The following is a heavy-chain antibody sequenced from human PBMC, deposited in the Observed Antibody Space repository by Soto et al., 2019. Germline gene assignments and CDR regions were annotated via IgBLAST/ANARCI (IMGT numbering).Heavy chain of an antibody. CDR2: ISGFNDDR. CDR1: GYTFTNYG. J-gene: IGHJ4*02. Sequence: QAQLVQSGAEEKKPGASVKVSCKASGYTFTNYGISWVRQAPGQGREWMGWISGFNDDRNYVQKFQGRITMTTDTSTGTAYMELRSLTSDDTAVYYCARDTYSDYVFDYWGQGTLVTVSS. D-gene: IGHD4-17*01. V-gene: IGHV1-18*04. CDR3: ARDTYSDYVFDY.